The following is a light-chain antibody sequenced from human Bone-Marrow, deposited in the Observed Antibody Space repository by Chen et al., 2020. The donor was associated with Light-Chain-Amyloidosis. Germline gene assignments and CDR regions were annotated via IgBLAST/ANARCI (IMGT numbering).Light chain of an antibody. CDR3: ATWDDSLNSPV. J-gene: IGLJ3*02. V-gene: IGLV1-44*01. Sequence: QSVLTQPPSASGTPGQRVPTPLSGSSSNIGSNAISWYQHPPGTAPQLLIYSDIQRPSGVPDRFSGSKSGTSASLAISGLQSEDEANYYCATWDDSLNSPVFGGGTKLTVL. CDR1: SSNIGSNA. CDR2: SDI.